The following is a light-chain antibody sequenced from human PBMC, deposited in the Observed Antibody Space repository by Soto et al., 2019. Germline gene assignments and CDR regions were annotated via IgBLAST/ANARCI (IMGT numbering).Light chain of an antibody. J-gene: IGKJ2*02. CDR1: QSISSY. V-gene: IGKV1-6*01. CDR3: LQDHDYQWT. CDR2: AAS. Sequence: IQMTQSPSSLSASVGDRVTITCRASQSISSYLNWYQQKPGKAPKLLIYAASNLQTEVPSRFSASRSGTDFTLTINSLQAEDFATYYCLQDHDYQWTFGQGTKLEIK.